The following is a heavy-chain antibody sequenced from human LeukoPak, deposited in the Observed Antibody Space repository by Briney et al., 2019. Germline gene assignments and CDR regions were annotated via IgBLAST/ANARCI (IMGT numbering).Heavy chain of an antibody. J-gene: IGHJ4*02. CDR3: ARLGGTPQYFDY. CDR2: IYYSGST. D-gene: IGHD1-26*01. Sequence: SETLSLTCTVSGGSISSYYWSWIRQPPGKGLEWIGYIYYSGSTNYNPSLKSRVTISVDTSKNQFSLKLSSVTAADTAVYYCARLGGTPQYFDYWGQGTLVTVSS. CDR1: GGSISSYY. V-gene: IGHV4-59*08.